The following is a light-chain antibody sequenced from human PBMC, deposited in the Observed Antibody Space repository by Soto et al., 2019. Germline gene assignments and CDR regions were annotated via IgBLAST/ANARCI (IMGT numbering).Light chain of an antibody. CDR1: QSVTSSY. Sequence: EIVLTQSPGTLSLSPGERATLSCRASQSVTSSYLAWYQQKPGQAPRLFIYGASSRATGIPDRFSGSGSGTDFTLTISRPEPEDFAVYHCQQYGNSPWTFGQGTKVEIK. CDR2: GAS. V-gene: IGKV3-20*01. J-gene: IGKJ1*01. CDR3: QQYGNSPWT.